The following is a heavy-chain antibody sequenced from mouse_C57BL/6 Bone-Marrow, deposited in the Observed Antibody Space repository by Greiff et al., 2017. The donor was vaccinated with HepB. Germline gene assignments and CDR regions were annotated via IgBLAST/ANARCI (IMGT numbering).Heavy chain of an antibody. D-gene: IGHD2-5*01. J-gene: IGHJ3*01. V-gene: IGHV5-16*01. CDR2: INHDGSST. CDR3: ASGYSNFFAY. Sequence: EVKLVESEGGLVQPGSSMKLSCTASGFTFSDYYMAWVRQVPEKGLEWVANINHDGSSTYYLDSLKSRFIISRDNAKNILYLQMSSLKSEDTATYYCASGYSNFFAYWGQGTLVTVSS. CDR1: GFTFSDYY.